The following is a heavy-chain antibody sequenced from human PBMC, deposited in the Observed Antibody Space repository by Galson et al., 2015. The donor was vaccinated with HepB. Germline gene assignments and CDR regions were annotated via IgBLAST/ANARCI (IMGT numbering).Heavy chain of an antibody. J-gene: IGHJ3*02. CDR3: AKDWRSGWYSSAFDI. CDR2: ISASGGSGST. Sequence: SLRLSCAASGFSFSSYVMSWIRQAPGKGLEWVSGISASGGSGSTYYADSVKGRFTISRDNSKNTLYLQMNSLRAEDTALYYCAKDWRSGWYSSAFDIWGQGTMVTVSS. D-gene: IGHD6-19*01. V-gene: IGHV3-23*01. CDR1: GFSFSSYV.